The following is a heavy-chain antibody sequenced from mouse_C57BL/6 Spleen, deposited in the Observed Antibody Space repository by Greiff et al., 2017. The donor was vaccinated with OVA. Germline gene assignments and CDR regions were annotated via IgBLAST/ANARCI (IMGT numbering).Heavy chain of an antibody. V-gene: IGHV1-53*01. Sequence: VQLQQPGTELVKPGASVKLSCKASGYTFTSYWMHWVKQRPGQGLEWIGNINPSNGGTNYNEKFKSKATLTVDKSSSTAYMQLSSLTSEDSAVYYGARGGHYYGSPYWYFDVWGTGTTVTVSS. D-gene: IGHD1-1*01. CDR2: INPSNGGT. CDR3: ARGGHYYGSPYWYFDV. J-gene: IGHJ1*03. CDR1: GYTFTSYW.